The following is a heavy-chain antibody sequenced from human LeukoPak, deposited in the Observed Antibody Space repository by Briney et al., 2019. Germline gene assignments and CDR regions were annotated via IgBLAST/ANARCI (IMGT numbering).Heavy chain of an antibody. CDR1: GYTFTGYY. V-gene: IGHV1-2*02. D-gene: IGHD3-9*01. Sequence: ASVKVSCKASGYTFTGYYMHWVRQAPGQGLEWMGWINPNSGGTNYAQKFQGRVTMTRDTSISTAYMELSRLRSDDTAVYYCAVYYDILTGYYNVTNWGQGTLVTVSS. CDR3: AVYYDILTGYYNVTN. CDR2: INPNSGGT. J-gene: IGHJ4*02.